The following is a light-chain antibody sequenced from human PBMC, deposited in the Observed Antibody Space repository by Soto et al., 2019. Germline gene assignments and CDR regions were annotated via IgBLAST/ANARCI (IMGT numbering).Light chain of an antibody. CDR1: QSVLYSSNNKNY. V-gene: IGKV4-1*01. J-gene: IGKJ1*01. Sequence: DIVMTQSPDSLAVSLGERATINCKSSQSVLYSSNNKNYLAWYQQKPGQPPKLLIYWASTRESGVPDRISGSGSATDFTLSISSLQAEDVAVYYCKQYYRPWTFGQGTKVEIK. CDR2: WAS. CDR3: KQYYRPWT.